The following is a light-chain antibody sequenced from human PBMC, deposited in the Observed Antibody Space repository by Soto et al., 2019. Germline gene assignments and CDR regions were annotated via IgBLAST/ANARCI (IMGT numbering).Light chain of an antibody. CDR1: QNIGTY. J-gene: IGKJ1*01. V-gene: IGKV3-20*01. CDR2: GAS. Sequence: IVLTQSPGTLSLSPGDRATLSCRASQNIGTYLAWYRHKPGQAPNLLMFGASTRATGVPDRFSGSGSGTDFTLIISRLDPEDFAVYYCQQYGTSPRWTFGQGTEVDIK. CDR3: QQYGTSPRWT.